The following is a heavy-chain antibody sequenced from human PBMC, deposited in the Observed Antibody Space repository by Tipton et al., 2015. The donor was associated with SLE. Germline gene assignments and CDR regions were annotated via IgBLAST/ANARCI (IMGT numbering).Heavy chain of an antibody. CDR2: IYQSGSS. J-gene: IGHJ5*02. D-gene: IGHD3-10*01. V-gene: IGHV4-38-2*02. CDR3: ARGDYYSWFDP. Sequence: TLSLTCTVSGYSISSGYYWGWIRQPPGKGLEWIGSIYQSGSSYCNPSLRSRITISLDTSKNQFSLEVRSVTAADTAVYYCARGDYYSWFDPWGQGTLVTVSS. CDR1: GYSISSGYY.